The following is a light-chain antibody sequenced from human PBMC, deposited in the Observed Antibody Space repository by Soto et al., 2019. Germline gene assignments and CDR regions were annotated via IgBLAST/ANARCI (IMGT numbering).Light chain of an antibody. V-gene: IGLV2-14*01. CDR1: RSYVGGYNY. CDR2: EVS. J-gene: IGLJ3*02. Sequence: QSALTQPASVSGSPGQSITISCTGTRSYVGGYNYVSWYQQHPGKAPKLMIYEVSNRPSGVSNRFSGSKSGNTASLTISGLQAEDAADYYCSSYTSSSTLGVFGGGTKLTVL. CDR3: SSYTSSSTLGV.